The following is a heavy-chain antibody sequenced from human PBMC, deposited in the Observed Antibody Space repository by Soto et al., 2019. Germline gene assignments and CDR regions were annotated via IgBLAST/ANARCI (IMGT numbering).Heavy chain of an antibody. CDR2: INPKSGVT. CDR1: GYIFTDYY. D-gene: IGHD5-12*01. CDR3: ARDLGLNSGYL. J-gene: IGHJ4*02. V-gene: IGHV1-2*02. Sequence: VQLVQSGAEVKKPGASVQVSCKASGYIFTDYYIPWVRQAPGQGLEWMGWINPKSGVTKSVQKFQGRVAMTRDTSISTFYMKQSRLTSDDTAVYYCARDLGLNSGYLWGQGNLVTVSS.